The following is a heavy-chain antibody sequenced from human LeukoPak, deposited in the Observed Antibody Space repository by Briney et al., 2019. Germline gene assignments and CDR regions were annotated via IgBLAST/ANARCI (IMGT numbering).Heavy chain of an antibody. J-gene: IGHJ5*02. CDR1: GFTFSSYA. Sequence: GSLRLSCAASGFTFSSYAMSWVRQPPGKGLEWIGEINHSGSTNYNPSLKSRVTISVDTSKNQFSLKLSSVTAADTAVYYCASVVVVVAAMQRYNWFDPWGQGTLVTVSS. D-gene: IGHD2-15*01. V-gene: IGHV4-34*01. CDR3: ASVVVVVAAMQRYNWFDP. CDR2: INHSGST.